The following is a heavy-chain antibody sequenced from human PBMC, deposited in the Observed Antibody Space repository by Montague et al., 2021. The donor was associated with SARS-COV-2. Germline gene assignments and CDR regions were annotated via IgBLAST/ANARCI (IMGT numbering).Heavy chain of an antibody. CDR3: AKVAGSHDTFDI. J-gene: IGHJ3*02. V-gene: IGHV4-38-2*02. D-gene: IGHD6-19*01. Sequence: SETLSLTCTVSGYSIGTGYYWGWIRQPPGKGLEWIGTIYHSGSTYFNPSLKSRVTISVDTSKNQFPLNLSSVTAADTAVYYCAKVAGSHDTFDIWGRGTMVTVSS. CDR2: IYHSGST. CDR1: GYSIGTGYY.